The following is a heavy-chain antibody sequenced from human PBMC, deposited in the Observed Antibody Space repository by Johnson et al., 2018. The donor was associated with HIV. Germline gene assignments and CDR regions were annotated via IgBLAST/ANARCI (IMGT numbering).Heavy chain of an antibody. Sequence: QVQVVESGGGVVQPGKSLRLSCVASGFTFSSYGMHWVRQAPGRGLAWVAVIWYDGSNKYYADSVKGRFTISRDNSKNTLYLQMNSLRAEDTAVYYCAKDSMGYNWNQFEAFDIWGQGTMVTVSS. D-gene: IGHD1-20*01. CDR3: AKDSMGYNWNQFEAFDI. CDR2: IWYDGSNK. CDR1: GFTFSSYG. J-gene: IGHJ3*02. V-gene: IGHV3-33*06.